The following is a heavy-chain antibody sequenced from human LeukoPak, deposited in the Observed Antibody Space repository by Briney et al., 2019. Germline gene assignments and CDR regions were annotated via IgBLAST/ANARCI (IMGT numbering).Heavy chain of an antibody. CDR3: AKDPGGYSGYEYQDY. J-gene: IGHJ4*02. V-gene: IGHV3-23*01. D-gene: IGHD5-12*01. Sequence: GGSLRLSCAASGFTISSYAMSWVRQAPGKGLEWVSAISGSGGSTYYADSVKGRFTISRDNSKNTPYLQMNSLRAEDTAVYYCAKDPGGYSGYEYQDYWGQGTLVTVSS. CDR1: GFTISSYA. CDR2: ISGSGGST.